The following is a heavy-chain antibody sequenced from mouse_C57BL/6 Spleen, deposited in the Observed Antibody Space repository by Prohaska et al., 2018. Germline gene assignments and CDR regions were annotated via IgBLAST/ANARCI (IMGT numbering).Heavy chain of an antibody. Sequence: TFTSYWITWVKQRPGQGLEWIGDIYPGSGSTNYNEKFKSKATLTVDTSSSTAYMQLSSLTSEDSAVYYCASPHYYGSSYYWGQGTTLTVSS. CDR2: IYPGSGST. CDR1: TFTSYW. CDR3: ASPHYYGSSYY. V-gene: IGHV1-55*01. D-gene: IGHD1-1*01. J-gene: IGHJ2*01.